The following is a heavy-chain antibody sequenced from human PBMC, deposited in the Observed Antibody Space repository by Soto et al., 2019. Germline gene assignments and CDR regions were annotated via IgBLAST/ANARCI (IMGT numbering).Heavy chain of an antibody. Sequence: QVQLQESGPGLVKPSQTLSVTCTVSGGSISSGGYYWSWIRQHPGKGLEWIGYIYYSGSSYYNPSLKSRVTSSGDTSKNQVSLKLNSVTAADTAVYYCARDGYQSFDPWGQGTLVTVSS. J-gene: IGHJ5*02. CDR1: GGSISSGGYY. D-gene: IGHD5-12*01. V-gene: IGHV4-31*03. CDR2: IYYSGSS. CDR3: ARDGYQSFDP.